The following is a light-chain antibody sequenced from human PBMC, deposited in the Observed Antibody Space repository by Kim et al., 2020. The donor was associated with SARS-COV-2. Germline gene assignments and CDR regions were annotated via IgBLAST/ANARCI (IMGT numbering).Light chain of an antibody. CDR2: DTS. J-gene: IGLJ3*02. Sequence: PGWTVTLTCGASTGAVTSGHYPYWFQQKPGQAPRTLMYDTSNKHSWTPARFSGSRLGGKAALTLSGAQPEDEAEYYCLLSYSGAWVFGGGTQLTVL. V-gene: IGLV7-46*01. CDR3: LLSYSGAWV. CDR1: TGAVTSGHY.